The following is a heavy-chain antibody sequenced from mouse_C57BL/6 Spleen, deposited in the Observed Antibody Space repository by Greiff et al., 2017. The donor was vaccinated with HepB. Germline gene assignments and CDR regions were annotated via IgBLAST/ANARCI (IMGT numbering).Heavy chain of an antibody. D-gene: IGHD5-5*01. CDR3: ARHGLRGLLPYYFDY. CDR1: GYTFTEYT. V-gene: IGHV1-62-2*01. Sequence: VKLMESGAELVKPGASVKLSCKASGYTFTEYTIHWVKQRSGQGLEWIGWFYPGSGSIKYNEKFKDKATLTADKSSSTVYMELSRLTSEDSAVYFCARHGLRGLLPYYFDYWGQGTTLTVSS. J-gene: IGHJ2*01. CDR2: FYPGSGSI.